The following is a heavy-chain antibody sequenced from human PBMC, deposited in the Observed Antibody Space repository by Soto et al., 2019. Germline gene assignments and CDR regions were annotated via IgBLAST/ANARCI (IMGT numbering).Heavy chain of an antibody. CDR3: AGRMNGNDY. Sequence: ASVKVSCKASGYTFTSYGISWVRQAPGQRLEWMGWISAYNGNTTYAQKLQGRVTMTTDTSTGTAYMDLSSLRSDDTAVYYCAGRMNGNDYWGQGTLVTVSS. CDR1: GYTFTSYG. V-gene: IGHV1-18*01. CDR2: ISAYNGNT. J-gene: IGHJ4*02. D-gene: IGHD1-1*01.